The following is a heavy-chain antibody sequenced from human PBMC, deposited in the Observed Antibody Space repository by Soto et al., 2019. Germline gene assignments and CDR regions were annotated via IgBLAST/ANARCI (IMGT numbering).Heavy chain of an antibody. Sequence: WETLSLTCTVSGGSISSRSYYWGWIRQPPGKGLEWIGSIYYSGSTYYNPSLKSRVTISVDTTKNQFSLKLSSVTAADTAVYYCARVYSSAWCYYYGMDGGGQGTRGTGS. V-gene: IGHV4-39*01. J-gene: IGHJ6*02. D-gene: IGHD6-19*01. CDR2: IYYSGST. CDR3: ARVYSSAWCYYYGMDG. CDR1: GGSISSRSYY.